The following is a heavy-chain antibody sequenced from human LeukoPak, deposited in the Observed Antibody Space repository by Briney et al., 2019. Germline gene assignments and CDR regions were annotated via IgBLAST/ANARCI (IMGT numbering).Heavy chain of an antibody. CDR3: AKDGSYDFWSGYPDY. Sequence: GGSLRLSCAASGFTFSSYAMSWVRQAPGKGREWVSAISGSGGSTYYADSVKGRFTISRDNSKNTLYLQMNSLRTEDTALYYCAKDGSYDFWSGYPDYWGQGTLVTVSS. CDR1: GFTFSSYA. V-gene: IGHV3-23*01. D-gene: IGHD3-3*01. CDR2: ISGSGGST. J-gene: IGHJ4*02.